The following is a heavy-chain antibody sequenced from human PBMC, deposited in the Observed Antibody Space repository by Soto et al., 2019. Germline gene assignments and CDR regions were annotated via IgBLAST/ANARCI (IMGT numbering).Heavy chain of an antibody. Sequence: GGSLRLSCAASGFTFSSYAMHWVRQAPGKGLEWVAVISYDGSNKYYADSVKGRFTISRDNSKNTLYLQMNSLRAEDTAVYYCARDLERNDFWSGYYPKYYYYGMDVWGQGTTVTVSS. J-gene: IGHJ6*02. CDR1: GFTFSSYA. D-gene: IGHD3-3*01. V-gene: IGHV3-30-3*01. CDR3: ARDLERNDFWSGYYPKYYYYGMDV. CDR2: ISYDGSNK.